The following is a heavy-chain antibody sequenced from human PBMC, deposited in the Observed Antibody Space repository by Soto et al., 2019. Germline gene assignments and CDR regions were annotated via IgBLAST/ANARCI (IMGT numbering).Heavy chain of an antibody. CDR2: INSDGSST. V-gene: IGHV3-74*01. CDR1: GFTFSSYW. J-gene: IGHJ4*02. CDR3: ARDYGDCPRADY. Sequence: EVPLVESGGGLVQPGGSLRLSCAASGFTFSSYWMHWVRQAPGKGLVWVSRINSDGSSTSYADSVKGRFTISRDSANNTLYLQMNSLRAADTAVYYCARDYGDCPRADYWGQGNVVTVSS. D-gene: IGHD4-17*01.